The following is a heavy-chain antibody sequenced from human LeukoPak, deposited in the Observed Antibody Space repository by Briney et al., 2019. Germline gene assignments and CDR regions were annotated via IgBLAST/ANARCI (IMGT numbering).Heavy chain of an antibody. CDR1: GFTVSSNY. J-gene: IGHJ3*02. Sequence: GGSLRLSCAAYGFTVSSNYMSWVRQGPGKGLEWVSLIYSDGSASYADSVRGRFGISRDNSKNTLYLQMNSLRAEDTAVYYCARPPPRGSWAFEIWGQGTMVIVSS. D-gene: IGHD6-19*01. CDR2: IYSDGSA. V-gene: IGHV3-66*04. CDR3: ARPPPRGSWAFEI.